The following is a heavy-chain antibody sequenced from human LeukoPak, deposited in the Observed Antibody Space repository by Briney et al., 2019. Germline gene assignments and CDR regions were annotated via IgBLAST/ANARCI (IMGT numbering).Heavy chain of an antibody. CDR2: IYHSGST. J-gene: IGHJ4*02. CDR1: GAPISSNNW. CDR3: ARGIVVVVAATVFDY. Sequence: SETLSLTCAVSGAPISSNNWWWSWVRQPPGKGLEWIGEIYHSGSTNYNPSLRSRVTMSVDKSKNQFSLELSSVTAADTAVYYCARGIVVVVAATVFDYWGQGTPVTVSS. V-gene: IGHV4-4*02. D-gene: IGHD2-15*01.